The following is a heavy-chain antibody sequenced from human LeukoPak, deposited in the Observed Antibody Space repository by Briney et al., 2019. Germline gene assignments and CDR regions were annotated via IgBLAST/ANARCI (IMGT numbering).Heavy chain of an antibody. J-gene: IGHJ4*02. Sequence: SETLSLTCAVCGGSFSGYYWSWIRQPPGEGLEWIGEINHSGSTNYNPSLKSRVTISVDTSKNQFSLKLSSVTAAGTAVYYCARGRGLCRYSSSPWGGYWGQGTLVTVSS. V-gene: IGHV4-34*01. D-gene: IGHD6-6*01. CDR2: INHSGST. CDR3: ARGRGLCRYSSSPWGGY. CDR1: GGSFSGYY.